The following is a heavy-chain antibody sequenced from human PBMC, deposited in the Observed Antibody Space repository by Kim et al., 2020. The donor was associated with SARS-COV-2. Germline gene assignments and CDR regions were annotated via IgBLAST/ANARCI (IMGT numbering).Heavy chain of an antibody. CDR2: INNDGTTT. Sequence: GGSLRLSCVASGFTFNRYWMHWVRQGPGKGLVWLSRINNDGTTTNYADSVKGRFTISRDNAKNTLYLQMNSLRVEDTAVYYCARRYYDSSGVYFFDYWGQGTLVTVSS. D-gene: IGHD3-22*01. V-gene: IGHV3-74*01. CDR3: ARRYYDSSGVYFFDY. CDR1: GFTFNRYW. J-gene: IGHJ4*02.